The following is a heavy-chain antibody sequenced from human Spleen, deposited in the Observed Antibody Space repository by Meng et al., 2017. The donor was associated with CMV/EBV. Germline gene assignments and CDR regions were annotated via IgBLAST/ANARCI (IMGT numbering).Heavy chain of an antibody. CDR2: INPNSGGT. V-gene: IGHV1-2*02. J-gene: IGHJ4*02. CDR1: GDTFTGYY. D-gene: IGHD3-16*02. Sequence: QAQHGQDGAGVKKPGASVKVSCKASGDTFTGYYMHWVRQAPGQGLEWMGWINPNSGGTNYAQKFQGRVTMTRDTSISTAYMELSRLRSDDTAVYYCARTGYDYVWGSYPLDYWGQGTLVTVSS. CDR3: ARTGYDYVWGSYPLDY.